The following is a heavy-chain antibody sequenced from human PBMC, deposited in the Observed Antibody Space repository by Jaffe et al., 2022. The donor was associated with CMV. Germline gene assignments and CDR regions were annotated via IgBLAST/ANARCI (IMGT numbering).Heavy chain of an antibody. CDR3: ARDMELVVVRGVIPYFDY. CDR1: GFTFSSYS. V-gene: IGHV3-48*02. D-gene: IGHD3-10*01. Sequence: EVQLVESGGGLVQPGGSLRLSCAASGFTFSSYSMNWVRQAPGKGLEWVSYISSSSSTIYYADSVKGRFTISRDNAKNSLYLQMNSLRDEDTAVYYCARDMELVVVRGVIPYFDYWGQGTLVTVSS. CDR2: ISSSSSTI. J-gene: IGHJ4*02.